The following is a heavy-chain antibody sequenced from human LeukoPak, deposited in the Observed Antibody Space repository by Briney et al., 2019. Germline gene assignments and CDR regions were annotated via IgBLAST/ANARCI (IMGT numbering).Heavy chain of an antibody. J-gene: IGHJ5*02. V-gene: IGHV3-11*01. CDR1: GFTFSDYY. D-gene: IGHD5-24*01. Sequence: GVSLRLSCAASGFTFSDYYMSWIRQAPGKGREWVSYISSSGKNIYYTDSVKDRFTISRDNAQNPLYLQMYSLRAEDTAVYYCARERERSDWFDPWGPGTLVTVSS. CDR3: ARERERSDWFDP. CDR2: ISSSGKNI.